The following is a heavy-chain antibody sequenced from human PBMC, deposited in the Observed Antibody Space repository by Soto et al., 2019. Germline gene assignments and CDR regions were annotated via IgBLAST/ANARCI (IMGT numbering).Heavy chain of an antibody. V-gene: IGHV1-2*02. CDR2: INTNSGGP. CDR1: GYTFSGYY. Sequence: QVQLVQSGADVKKPGASVKVSCKASGYTFSGYYIHWVRQAPGQGLEWMGWINTNSGGPKYAQKFHGRVTMTRDTSISTAYMELSNLTFDDTAVYFCARDPKPGPSKIWFDPWGQGTLVTVSS. CDR3: ARDPKPGPSKIWFDP. D-gene: IGHD2-2*01. J-gene: IGHJ5*02.